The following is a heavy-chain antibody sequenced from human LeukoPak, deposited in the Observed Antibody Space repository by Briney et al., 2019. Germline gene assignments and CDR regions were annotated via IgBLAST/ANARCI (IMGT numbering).Heavy chain of an antibody. D-gene: IGHD6-13*01. Sequence: ASVKVSCKASGYTFTYRYLHWVRQAPGQALEWMGWITPLNGNTNYAQKFQDRVTITRDRSMSTAYMELSRLRSDDTAVYYCARGVAAAGTRRGFDYWGQGTLVTVSS. V-gene: IGHV1-45*02. CDR1: GYTFTYRY. J-gene: IGHJ4*02. CDR3: ARGVAAAGTRRGFDY. CDR2: ITPLNGNT.